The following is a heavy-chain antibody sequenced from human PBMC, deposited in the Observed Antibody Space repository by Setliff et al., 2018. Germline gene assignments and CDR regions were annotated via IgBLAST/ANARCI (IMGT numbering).Heavy chain of an antibody. CDR2: ISAYNGNT. J-gene: IGHJ4*02. Sequence: ASVKVSCKASGYTFSTYGITWVRQAPGQGLEWMGWISAYNGNTNYAQKLQGRVTMTTDISTSTAYMELRSLRSDDTAVYYCARTVYYDSSGYGVWGQGTQVTVSS. CDR3: ARTVYYDSSGYGV. D-gene: IGHD3-22*01. CDR1: GYTFSTYG. V-gene: IGHV1-18*01.